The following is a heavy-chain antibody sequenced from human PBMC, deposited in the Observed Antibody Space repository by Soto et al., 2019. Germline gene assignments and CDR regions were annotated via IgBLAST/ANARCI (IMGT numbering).Heavy chain of an antibody. CDR3: AKDVDRMGELWGYCQS. D-gene: IGHD3-16*01. CDR1: GFMFEDFA. V-gene: IGHV3-9*01. J-gene: IGHJ1*01. Sequence: EVQLVESGGGLEQPGRSLRLSCTVSGFMFEDFAMHWVRQAPGQGLEWVSGINWNGVNKGYAESVLGRFTISRDNAKKSLYQAMNHLRPAETALYFCAKDVDRMGELWGYCQSWGQGTMVTVSS. CDR2: INWNGVNK.